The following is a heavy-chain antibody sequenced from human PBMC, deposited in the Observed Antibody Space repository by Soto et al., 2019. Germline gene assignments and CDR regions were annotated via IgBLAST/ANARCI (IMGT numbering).Heavy chain of an antibody. J-gene: IGHJ4*02. D-gene: IGHD3-22*01. CDR2: ISGSGGST. CDR3: AKVITMIVVVPTTYFDY. V-gene: IGHV3-23*01. CDR1: GFTFSSYA. Sequence: GGSLRLSCAASGFTFSSYAMSWVRQAPGKGLEWVSAISGSGGSTYYADSVKGRLTISRDNSKNTLYLQMNSLRAEDTAVYYCAKVITMIVVVPTTYFDYWGQGTLVTVSS.